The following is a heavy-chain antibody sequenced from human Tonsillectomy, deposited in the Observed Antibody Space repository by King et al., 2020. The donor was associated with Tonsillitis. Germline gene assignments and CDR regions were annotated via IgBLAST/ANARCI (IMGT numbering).Heavy chain of an antibody. CDR2: ISYDGSNK. CDR1: GFTFSSYG. J-gene: IGHJ6*02. V-gene: IGHV3-30*18. CDR3: AKDLGQVVVVPYGMDV. Sequence: VQLVESGRGVVQPGRSLRLSCAASGFTFSSYGMHWVRQAPGKGLEWVAVISYDGSNKYYADSVKGRFTISRDNSKNTLYLQMNSLRAEDTAVYYCAKDLGQVVVVPYGMDVWGQGTTVTVSS. D-gene: IGHD2-2*01.